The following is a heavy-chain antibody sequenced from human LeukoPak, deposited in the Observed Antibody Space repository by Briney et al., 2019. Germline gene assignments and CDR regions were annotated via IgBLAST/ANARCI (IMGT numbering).Heavy chain of an antibody. CDR2: ISYDGSNK. CDR1: GFTFSSYA. D-gene: IGHD4-17*01. J-gene: IGHJ4*02. V-gene: IGHV3-30*14. Sequence: GGSLRLSCAASGFTFSSYAMHWVRQAPGKGLEWVAVISYDGSNKYYADPVKGRFTISRDNSKNTLYLQMNSLRAEDTAVYYCARDMYGDYNYWGQGTLVTVSS. CDR3: ARDMYGDYNY.